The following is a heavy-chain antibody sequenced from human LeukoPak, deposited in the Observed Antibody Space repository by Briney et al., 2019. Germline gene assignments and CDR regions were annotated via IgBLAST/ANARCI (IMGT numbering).Heavy chain of an antibody. J-gene: IGHJ4*02. CDR3: SPLFRELAS. D-gene: IGHD3-10*02. CDR2: IKRKTDGGTT. V-gene: IGHV3-15*01. CDR1: GFNFSNVW. Sequence: GGSLGLSCAVSGFNFSNVWMSWVRQAPGKGLEWVGRIKRKTDGGTTDYAAPVKGRFTISRDDSKNTLYLQMNSLKTEDTAVYYCSPLFRELASWGQGTLVTVSS.